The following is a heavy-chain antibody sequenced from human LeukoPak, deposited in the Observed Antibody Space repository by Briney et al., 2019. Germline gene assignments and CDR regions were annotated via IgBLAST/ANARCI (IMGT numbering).Heavy chain of an antibody. CDR2: ISSSGSTI. V-gene: IGHV3-48*03. Sequence: PGGSLRLSCAASGFTFSSYEMNWVRQAPGKGLEWVSYISSSGSTIYYADSVKGRFTISRDNAKNTVYLQMNSLRAEDTAVYYCATFSYAGNAGGSVGPWGQGTLVTVSS. D-gene: IGHD4-23*01. CDR3: ATFSYAGNAGGSVGP. J-gene: IGHJ5*02. CDR1: GFTFSSYE.